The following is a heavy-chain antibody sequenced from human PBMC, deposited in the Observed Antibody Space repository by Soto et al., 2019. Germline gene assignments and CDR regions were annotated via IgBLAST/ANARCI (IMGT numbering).Heavy chain of an antibody. Sequence: ASVKVSCKASGYTFTSYDINWVRQATGQGLEWMGWMNPNSGNTGYAQKFQGRVTMTRNTSISTAYMELSSLRSEDTAVYYCASGSTYYDFWSGYFGPNYYYYGMDVRGQGTTVTVSS. CDR3: ASGSTYYDFWSGYFGPNYYYYGMDV. CDR1: GYTFTSYD. J-gene: IGHJ6*02. D-gene: IGHD3-3*01. CDR2: MNPNSGNT. V-gene: IGHV1-8*01.